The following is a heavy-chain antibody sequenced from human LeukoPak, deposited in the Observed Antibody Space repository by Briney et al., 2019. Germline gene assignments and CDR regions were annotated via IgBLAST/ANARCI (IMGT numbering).Heavy chain of an antibody. CDR3: ARDRAPSGFYLGDFYY. J-gene: IGHJ4*02. Sequence: KTGGSLRLSCAASGFTFSDYYMSWIRQAPGKGLEWVSYISISSSYTKYADSVKGRFTISRDNAKKSLYLQMNSPRADDSAVYYCARDRAPSGFYLGDFYYWGQGALVTVSS. V-gene: IGHV3-11*05. D-gene: IGHD3-22*01. CDR2: ISISSSYT. CDR1: GFTFSDYY.